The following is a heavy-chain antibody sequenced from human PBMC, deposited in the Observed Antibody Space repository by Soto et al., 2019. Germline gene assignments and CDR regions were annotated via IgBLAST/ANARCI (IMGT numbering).Heavy chain of an antibody. CDR2: IYHRGST. D-gene: IGHD6-13*01. CDR1: GGSISSSNW. J-gene: IGHJ4*02. V-gene: IGHV4-4*02. CDR3: ASRSGIAAAGTIDY. Sequence: SETLSLTCAVSGGSISSSNWWSWRRLPPGKGLEWIGEIYHRGSTTYNPSLKSRVTISVDKSKNQFSLKLSPVTAADTAVYYCASRSGIAAAGTIDYWGQGTLVNV.